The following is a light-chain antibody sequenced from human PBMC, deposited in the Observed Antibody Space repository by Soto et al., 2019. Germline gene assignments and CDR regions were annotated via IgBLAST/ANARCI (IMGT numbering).Light chain of an antibody. CDR1: QSVSSSY. Sequence: EIVLTQSPGTLSLSPGERATLSCRASQSVSSSYLAWHQQKPGQAPRLLIYDASSRATGIPVRFSGSGSGTDFTLTISRLEPEDFAVYYCQQYGSSPYTFGQGTKLEIK. CDR3: QQYGSSPYT. V-gene: IGKV3-20*01. J-gene: IGKJ2*01. CDR2: DAS.